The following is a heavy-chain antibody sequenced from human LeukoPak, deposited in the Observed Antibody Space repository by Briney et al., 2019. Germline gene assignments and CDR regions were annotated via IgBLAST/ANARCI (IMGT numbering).Heavy chain of an antibody. CDR1: GYTLTELS. Sequence: GASVKVSCKVSGYTLTELSMHWVRQAPGKGLEWMGGFDPEDGETIYAQKFQGRVTMTEDTSTDTAYMELSSLRSEDTAVYYCATGNYYGSGSYYNGLGYWGQGTLVTVSS. V-gene: IGHV1-24*01. CDR2: FDPEDGET. J-gene: IGHJ4*02. CDR3: ATGNYYGSGSYYNGLGY. D-gene: IGHD3-10*01.